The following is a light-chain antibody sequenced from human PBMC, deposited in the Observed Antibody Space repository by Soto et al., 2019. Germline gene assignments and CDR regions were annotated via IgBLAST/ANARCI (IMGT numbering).Light chain of an antibody. CDR3: ATWDGSLPGEV. CDR1: SSNIGNNY. CDR2: DNN. J-gene: IGLJ2*01. Sequence: QSVLTQPPSVSAAPGQKGTTSCSGSSSNIGNNYVSWYQQLPGTAPKLLIYDNNKRPSGIPDRFSGSKSGTSGTLDITGLQTGDEADYYCATWDGSLPGEVFGGGTNLTVL. V-gene: IGLV1-51*01.